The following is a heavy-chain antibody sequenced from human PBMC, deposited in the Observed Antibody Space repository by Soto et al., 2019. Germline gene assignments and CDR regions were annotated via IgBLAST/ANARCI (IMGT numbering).Heavy chain of an antibody. CDR2: ISHDGTNK. D-gene: IGHD3-22*01. CDR3: AKDEYYYSRSGYYIFDS. CDR1: GFTFSAYG. V-gene: IGHV3-30*18. J-gene: IGHJ4*02. Sequence: GGSLRLSCEVSGFTFSAYGMHWVRQAPGKGLQWVAAISHDGTNKNYGDSVKGRFTISRDNSKKTLYLQMNSLRPEDTALYYCAKDEYYYSRSGYYIFDSWGQGTLVTVSS.